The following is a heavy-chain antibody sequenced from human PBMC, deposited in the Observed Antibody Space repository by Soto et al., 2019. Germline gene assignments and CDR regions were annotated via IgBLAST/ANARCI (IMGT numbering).Heavy chain of an antibody. CDR2: IYHSGST. CDR3: AGGRGVARHC. Sequence: QLQLQESGSGLVKPSQTLSLTCAVSGGSISSGGYSWSWIRQPPGKGLEWIGYIYHSGSTYYNPALKSRVTISVARSRNQVSLKLSSVAAADTDVYYCAGGRGVARHCWGQGTLVSVSS. V-gene: IGHV4-30-2*01. D-gene: IGHD5-12*01. J-gene: IGHJ4*02. CDR1: GGSISSGGYS.